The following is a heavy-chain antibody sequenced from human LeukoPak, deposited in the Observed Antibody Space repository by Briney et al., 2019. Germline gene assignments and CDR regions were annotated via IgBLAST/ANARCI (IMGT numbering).Heavy chain of an antibody. CDR3: ARDRVTTVTRYYSYYGMDV. V-gene: IGHV4-31*03. J-gene: IGHJ6*04. CDR1: GGSIGSGGYY. D-gene: IGHD4-17*01. CDR2: IYYSGST. Sequence: SETLSLTCTVSGGSIGSGGYYWSWIRQHPGKGLEWIGYIYYSGSTYYNPSLKSRVTISVDTSKNQFSLKLSSVTAADTAVYYCARDRVTTVTRYYSYYGMDVWGKGTTVTVSS.